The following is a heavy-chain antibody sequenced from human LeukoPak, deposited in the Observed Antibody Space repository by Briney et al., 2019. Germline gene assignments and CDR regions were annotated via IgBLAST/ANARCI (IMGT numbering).Heavy chain of an antibody. J-gene: IGHJ4*02. CDR1: AYTFTDYY. CDR3: ARGGWVRGVITRDGLNY. Sequence: ASVKVSCKASAYTFTDYYMHWVRQAPGQGLEWTGWINPNSGGTNYTQKFQGRVTMTRDTSITTAYMELSRLRSDDTAVYYCARGGWVRGVITRDGLNYWGQGTLLTVPS. CDR2: INPNSGGT. V-gene: IGHV1-2*02. D-gene: IGHD3-10*01.